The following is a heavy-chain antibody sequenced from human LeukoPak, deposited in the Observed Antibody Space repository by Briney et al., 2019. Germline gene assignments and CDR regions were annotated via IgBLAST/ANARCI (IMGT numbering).Heavy chain of an antibody. J-gene: IGHJ4*02. D-gene: IGHD3-16*01. V-gene: IGHV1-2*02. CDR3: ARNWGAGHPINFDY. CDR2: INSNSGGT. Sequence: ASVKVSCKASGYTFTGYYMHWVRQAPGQGLEWMGWINSNSGGTNYAQKFQGRVTMTRDTSISTAYMELSSLRSDDTAVYYCARNWGAGHPINFDYWGQGTLVTVSS. CDR1: GYTFTGYY.